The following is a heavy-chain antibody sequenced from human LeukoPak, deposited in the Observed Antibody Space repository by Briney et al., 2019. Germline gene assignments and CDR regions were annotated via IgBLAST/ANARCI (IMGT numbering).Heavy chain of an antibody. Sequence: PGGSLRLSCAASGFTFSSYAMSWVRQAPGKGLEWVSAISGSGGSTFYADPVKGRFTISRDNSKNTLYLQLNSLRAEDTAVYYCAKNVGSSSWYFDYWGQGTLVTVSS. J-gene: IGHJ4*02. V-gene: IGHV3-23*01. CDR3: AKNVGSSSWYFDY. CDR1: GFTFSSYA. CDR2: ISGSGGST. D-gene: IGHD6-13*01.